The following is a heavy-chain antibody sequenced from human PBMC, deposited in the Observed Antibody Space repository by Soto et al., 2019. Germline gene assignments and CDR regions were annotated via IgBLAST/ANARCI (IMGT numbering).Heavy chain of an antibody. Sequence: GGSLRLSCAATGFNFSSYDMHWVRLAPGKVLERVAVISYDGSNKYYADSVKGRFTISRDNSKNTLYLQMNSLRAEDTAVYYCARTRYSRKYDAFDIWGQETMVTVSS. CDR1: GFNFSSYD. V-gene: IGHV3-30-3*01. CDR3: ARTRYSRKYDAFDI. J-gene: IGHJ3*02. D-gene: IGHD6-13*01. CDR2: ISYDGSNK.